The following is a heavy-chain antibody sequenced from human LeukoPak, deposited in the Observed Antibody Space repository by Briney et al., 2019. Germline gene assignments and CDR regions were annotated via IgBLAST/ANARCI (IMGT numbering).Heavy chain of an antibody. CDR3: AKEDRGYVFDV. CDR1: GFTLRSYD. Sequence: GGSLRLSCAASGFTLRSYDMSWVRQAPGKGLEWVAATSGSGVNSYYADSVRGRFTIPRDNSQNTLYLQMDSLRAEDTALYYCAKEDRGYVFDVWGQGPLVTVSS. CDR2: TSGSGVNS. V-gene: IGHV3-23*01. J-gene: IGHJ4*02. D-gene: IGHD6-25*01.